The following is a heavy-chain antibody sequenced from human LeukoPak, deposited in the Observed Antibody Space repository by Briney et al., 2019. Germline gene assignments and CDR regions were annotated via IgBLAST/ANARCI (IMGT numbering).Heavy chain of an antibody. CDR1: PGITFSDYW. J-gene: IGHJ4*02. CDR2: IRQDGRET. CDR3: VGGVGWQPDY. Sequence: GGSLRLSCAASPGITFSDYWMDWVRQAPGKGLEWVAIIRQDGRETLYLDSVRGRFTISRDNAKSSVYLEINSLRAEDTAVYYCVGGVGWQPDYWGQGTLVTVSS. V-gene: IGHV3-7*03. D-gene: IGHD6-19*01.